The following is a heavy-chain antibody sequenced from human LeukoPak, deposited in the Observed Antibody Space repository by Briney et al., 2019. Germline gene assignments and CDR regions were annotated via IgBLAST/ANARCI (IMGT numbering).Heavy chain of an antibody. D-gene: IGHD6-13*01. V-gene: IGHV3-74*01. CDR3: ARGCIAAAGTRGWFNDWFDP. Sequence: GGPLRLSCAASGFTFSSYWMHWVRQAPGKGLVWVSRINSDGSSTSYADSVKGRFTISRDNAKNTLYLQTNSLRAEDTAVYYCARGCIAAAGTRGWFNDWFDPWGQGTLVTVSS. CDR1: GFTFSSYW. CDR2: INSDGSST. J-gene: IGHJ5*02.